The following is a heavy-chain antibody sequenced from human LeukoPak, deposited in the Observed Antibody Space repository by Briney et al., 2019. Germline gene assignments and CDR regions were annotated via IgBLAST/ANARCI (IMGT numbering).Heavy chain of an antibody. V-gene: IGHV4-59*01. D-gene: IGHD3-22*01. CDR2: IYYSGST. CDR1: GGSISSYY. J-gene: IGHJ4*02. Sequence: SETLSLTCTVSGGSISSYYWGWIRQPPGKGLEWIGYIYYSGSTNYNPSLKSRVTISVDTSKNQFSLKLSSVTAADTAVYYCARDYDSSGPGDYWGQGTLVTVSS. CDR3: ARDYDSSGPGDY.